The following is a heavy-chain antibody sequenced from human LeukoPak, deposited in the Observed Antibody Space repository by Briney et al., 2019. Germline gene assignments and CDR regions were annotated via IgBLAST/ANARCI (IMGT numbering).Heavy chain of an antibody. D-gene: IGHD3-9*01. CDR3: ARGRTYYDILTGYYIHYFDY. CDR2: IYYSGST. V-gene: IGHV4-59*01. Sequence: PSETLSLTCAVYGGSFSGYYWSWIRQPPGKGLEWIGYIYYSGSTNYNPSLKSRVTISVDTSKNQFSLRLSSVTAADTAVYYCARGRTYYDILTGYYIHYFDYWGQGTLVTVSS. CDR1: GGSFSGYY. J-gene: IGHJ4*02.